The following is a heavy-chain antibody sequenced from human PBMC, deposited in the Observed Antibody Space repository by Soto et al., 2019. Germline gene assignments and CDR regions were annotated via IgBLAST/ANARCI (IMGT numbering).Heavy chain of an antibody. Sequence: QVQLVQSGAEVKKPGASVKVSCKVSGYTLTELSMHWVRQAPGKGLEWMGGSDPEDGETIYAQNFQGRVTMTEDPSTDTAYMELSSLRSEDTAVYYCATDSPKYCSSTSCFKWGWFDPWGQGTLVTVSS. V-gene: IGHV1-24*01. J-gene: IGHJ5*02. CDR2: SDPEDGET. D-gene: IGHD2-2*01. CDR1: GYTLTELS. CDR3: ATDSPKYCSSTSCFKWGWFDP.